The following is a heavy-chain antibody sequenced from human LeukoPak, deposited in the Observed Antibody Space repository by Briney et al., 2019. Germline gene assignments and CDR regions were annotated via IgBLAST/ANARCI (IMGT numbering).Heavy chain of an antibody. CDR3: ARGRRDSSIFSRIDP. CDR2: ISSAGRT. J-gene: IGHJ5*02. D-gene: IGHD3-3*02. CDR1: GGSISSDTKF. Sequence: SETLSLTCTVSGGSISSDTKFWSWIRQPAGKGLEWIGRISSAGRTDYNPSLKSRVIISLDTSKNQVSMNLNSVTAADTAVYYCARGRRDSSIFSRIDPWGQGTLVTVSS. V-gene: IGHV4-61*02.